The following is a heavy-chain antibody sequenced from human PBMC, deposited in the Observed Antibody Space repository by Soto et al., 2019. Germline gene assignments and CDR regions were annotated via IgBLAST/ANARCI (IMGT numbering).Heavy chain of an antibody. J-gene: IGHJ6*02. CDR3: ARAFRGIQLAYYYYYGMDV. CDR2: ISAYNGNT. CDR1: GYTFTSYG. Sequence: ASVKVSCKASGYTFTSYGISWVRQAPGQGLEWMGWISAYNGNTNYAQKLQGRVTMTTDTSTSTAYMELRSLRSDDTAVYYCARAFRGIQLAYYYYYGMDVWGQGTTVTVSS. V-gene: IGHV1-18*01. D-gene: IGHD5-18*01.